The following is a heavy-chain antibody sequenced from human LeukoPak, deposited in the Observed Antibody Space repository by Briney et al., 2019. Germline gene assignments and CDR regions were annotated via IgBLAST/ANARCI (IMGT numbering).Heavy chain of an antibody. V-gene: IGHV1-69*05. J-gene: IGHJ6*03. CDR2: IIPIYDTP. D-gene: IGHD2-15*01. CDR1: GGTFSSYA. CDR3: ARERYEGNYYYYMDV. Sequence: SVKVSCKTSGGTFSSYAISWVRQAPGQGLEWMGGIIPIYDTPNYAQNFQGRVTITTDEPTSTAYMELSSLRSEDTAVYYCARERYEGNYYYYMDVWGKGTTVTVSS.